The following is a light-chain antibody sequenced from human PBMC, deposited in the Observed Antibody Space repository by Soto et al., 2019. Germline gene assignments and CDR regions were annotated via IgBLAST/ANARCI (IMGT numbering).Light chain of an antibody. J-gene: IGKJ5*01. CDR3: QQRYVWPPIT. CDR2: DST. Sequence: VLTQSPATLSLSPGERATLSWGASQSIHTSVAWYQQKPGQPPRLVFSDSTLRANGVPDRFGGSRSGTEFTLTINNLETADFAVYYCQQRYVWPPITFGQGTRLEIK. CDR1: QSIHTS. V-gene: IGKV3-11*01.